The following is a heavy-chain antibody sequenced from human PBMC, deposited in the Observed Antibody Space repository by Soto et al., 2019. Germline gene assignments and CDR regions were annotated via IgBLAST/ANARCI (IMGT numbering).Heavy chain of an antibody. Sequence: QVQLVQSGAEVKKPGASVKVSCKASGYTFTSYYMHWVRQAPGQGLEWMGIINPSGGSTSYAQKFLGGVTMTRDTSTSTVYMELSSLRSEDTAVYYCARDRVDTTTSPYYYYGMDVWGQGTTVTVSS. CDR2: INPSGGST. V-gene: IGHV1-46*01. CDR3: ARDRVDTTTSPYYYYGMDV. CDR1: GYTFTSYY. J-gene: IGHJ6*02. D-gene: IGHD5-18*01.